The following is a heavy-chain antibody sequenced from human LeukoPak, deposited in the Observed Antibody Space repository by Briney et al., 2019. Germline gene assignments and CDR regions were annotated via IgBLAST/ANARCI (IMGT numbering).Heavy chain of an antibody. Sequence: GGSLRLSCAASGFTFSDYYMSWIRQAPGKGLEWVSYISSSGSTMYYADSVKGRFTIPRDNAKNSLYLQMNSLRADDTAVYYCANFWSGYSPFDYWGQGTLVTVSS. CDR3: ANFWSGYSPFDY. CDR2: ISSSGSTM. J-gene: IGHJ4*02. D-gene: IGHD3-3*01. V-gene: IGHV3-11*04. CDR1: GFTFSDYY.